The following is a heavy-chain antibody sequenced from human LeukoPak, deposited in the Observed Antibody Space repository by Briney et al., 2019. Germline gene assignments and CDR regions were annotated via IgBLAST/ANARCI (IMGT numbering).Heavy chain of an antibody. CDR1: GGSFSDYY. CDR2: INHSGST. Sequence: SETLSLTCAVYGGSFSDYYWSWIRQPPGKGLEWIGEINHSGSTNYNPSLKSRVTISVDTSKNQFPLKLSSVTAADTAVYYCARSYDSSGSSDYWGQGTLVTVSS. V-gene: IGHV4-34*01. D-gene: IGHD3-22*01. CDR3: ARSYDSSGSSDY. J-gene: IGHJ4*02.